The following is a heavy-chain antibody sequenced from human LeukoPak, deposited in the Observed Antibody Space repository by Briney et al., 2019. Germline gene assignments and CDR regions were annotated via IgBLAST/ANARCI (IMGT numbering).Heavy chain of an antibody. V-gene: IGHV3-48*01. D-gene: IGHD6-13*01. CDR3: ARDISAAGIFDY. Sequence: GGSLRLSCAASGFTFSSYSMNWVRQAPGKGLEWVSYISSSSTIYYADSVKGRFTISRDNAKNSLYLQMNSLRAEDTAVYYCARDISAAGIFDYWGQGTLVTVSS. CDR1: GFTFSSYS. J-gene: IGHJ4*02. CDR2: ISSSSTI.